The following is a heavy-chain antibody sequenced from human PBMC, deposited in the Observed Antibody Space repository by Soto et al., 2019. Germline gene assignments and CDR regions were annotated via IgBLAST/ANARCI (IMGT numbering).Heavy chain of an antibody. CDR2: TRKKADSYTT. CDR1: GFTFSDHH. D-gene: IGHD3-16*01. V-gene: IGHV3-72*01. J-gene: IGHJ4*02. CDR3: VGESFWCLDY. Sequence: EVQLVESGGGLVQPGGSLRLSCAASGFTFSDHHMDWVRQAPGKGLEWVGRTRKKADSYTTEYAASVKDRFSISRDESKNSVFLQMNSLKSEDTAVYYCVGESFWCLDYWGQGTLVTVSS.